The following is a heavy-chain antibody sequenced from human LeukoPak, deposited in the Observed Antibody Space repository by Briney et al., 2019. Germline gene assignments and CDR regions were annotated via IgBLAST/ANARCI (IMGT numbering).Heavy chain of an antibody. CDR3: ARVWTSTIPPPNWFDP. V-gene: IGHV1-2*06. CDR2: ISPRDGET. D-gene: IGHD3/OR15-3a*01. Sequence: PMASVKVSCKASGYNFAGYYIHWVRQAPGQGLEWMGRISPRDGETNFAQKFQGRVTMTRDTSISTAYMELSRLRSDDTAVYYCARVWTSTIPPPNWFDPWGQGTLVTVSS. CDR1: GYNFAGYY. J-gene: IGHJ5*02.